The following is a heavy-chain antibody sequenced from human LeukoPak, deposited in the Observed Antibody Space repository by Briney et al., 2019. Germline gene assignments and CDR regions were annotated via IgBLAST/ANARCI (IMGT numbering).Heavy chain of an antibody. CDR2: INAGNGNT. D-gene: IGHD3-22*01. CDR3: ARRSIVVVALFDY. J-gene: IGHJ4*02. CDR1: GYTFTSYA. V-gene: IGHV1-3*01. Sequence: AAVKVSCKASGYTFTSYAMHWVRQAPGQRLEGMGWINAGNGNTKYSQKFQGRVTITRDTSASTAYMELSSLRSEDTAVYYCARRSIVVVALFDYWGQGTLVTVSS.